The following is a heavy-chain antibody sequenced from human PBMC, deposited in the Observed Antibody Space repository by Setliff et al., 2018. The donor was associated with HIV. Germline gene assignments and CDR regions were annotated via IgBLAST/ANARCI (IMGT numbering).Heavy chain of an antibody. CDR1: GGSFSAYH. CDR3: ARAISPQYYGSSGYYLA. D-gene: IGHD3-22*01. V-gene: IGHV4-34*01. J-gene: IGHJ5*02. Sequence: PSETLSLTCAVYGGSFSAYHWSWIRQTPGKGLEWLGEVNHSGSTAYNLALESRVSMSIDTSKNQFSLKLNSVTAADTAVYYCARAISPQYYGSSGYYLAWGQGTLVTVS. CDR2: VNHSGST.